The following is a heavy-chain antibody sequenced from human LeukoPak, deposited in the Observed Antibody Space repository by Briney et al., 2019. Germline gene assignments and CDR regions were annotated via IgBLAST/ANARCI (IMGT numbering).Heavy chain of an antibody. CDR3: ARPCYDFWSGSLRGPDY. D-gene: IGHD3-3*01. J-gene: IGHJ4*02. Sequence: PGGSLRLSCAASGFTFSSYAMHWVRQAPGKGLEWVAVISYDGSNKYYADSVKGRFTISRDNSKNTLYLQMNSLRAEDTAVYYCARPCYDFWSGSLRGPDYWGQGTLVTVSS. V-gene: IGHV3-30-3*01. CDR1: GFTFSSYA. CDR2: ISYDGSNK.